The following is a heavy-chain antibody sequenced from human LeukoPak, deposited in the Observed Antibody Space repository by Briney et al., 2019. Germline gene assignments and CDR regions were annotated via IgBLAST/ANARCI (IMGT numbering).Heavy chain of an antibody. CDR1: GFSFSTYE. V-gene: IGHV3-48*01. Sequence: GGSLRLSCAASGFSFSTYEFHWVRHAPGKGLEWVSYISASGQTIYYADSVKGRFTISRDNAKNSLYLQMNSLRAEDTAVYYCARRDYYFDYWGQGTLVTVSS. CDR2: ISASGQTI. J-gene: IGHJ4*02. CDR3: ARRDYYFDY.